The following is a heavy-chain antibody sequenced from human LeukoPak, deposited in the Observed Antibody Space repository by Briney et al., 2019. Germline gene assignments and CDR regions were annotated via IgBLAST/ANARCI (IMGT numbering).Heavy chain of an antibody. D-gene: IGHD3-3*01. V-gene: IGHV4-59*08. Sequence: SETLSLTCTVSGGSISSYYWSWIRQPPGKGLEWIGYIYYSGSTNYNPSLKSRVTISVDTSKNQFSLKLSSVTAADTAVYYCATRRNSDFQGFDYWGQGTLVTVSS. CDR2: IYYSGST. CDR3: ATRRNSDFQGFDY. CDR1: GGSISSYY. J-gene: IGHJ4*02.